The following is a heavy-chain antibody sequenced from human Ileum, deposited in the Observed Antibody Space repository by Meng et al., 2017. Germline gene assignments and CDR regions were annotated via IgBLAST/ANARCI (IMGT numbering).Heavy chain of an antibody. D-gene: IGHD1-26*01. Sequence: EWRRVGAGGGLVRPGGSLRISCAASGFSFSDYWMDWVRQAPGKGLEWVANIKGDGSERTYVDSVKGRFTISRDNTKNSLSLQMNSLRVEDTAVYYCARSGPADDWGQGTLVTVSS. CDR3: ARSGPADD. J-gene: IGHJ4*02. V-gene: IGHV3-7*01. CDR2: IKGDGSER. CDR1: GFSFSDYW.